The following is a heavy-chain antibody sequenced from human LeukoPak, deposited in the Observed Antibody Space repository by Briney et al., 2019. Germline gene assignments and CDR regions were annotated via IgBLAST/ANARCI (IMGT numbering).Heavy chain of an antibody. CDR1: GGSFSGYY. CDR3: ARFNTMVRGVTQYYYGMDV. CDR2: INHSGST. Sequence: PSETLSLTCAVYGGSFSGYYWSWIRQPPGKGLEWIGEINHSGSTNYNPSLKSRVIMSVDTSKNQFSLKLSSVTAADTAVYYCARFNTMVRGVTQYYYGMDVWSKGTTVTVSS. V-gene: IGHV4-34*01. D-gene: IGHD3-10*01. J-gene: IGHJ6*04.